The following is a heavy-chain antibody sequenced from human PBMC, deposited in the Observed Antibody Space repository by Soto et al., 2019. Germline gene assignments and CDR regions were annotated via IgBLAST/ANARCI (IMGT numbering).Heavy chain of an antibody. V-gene: IGHV4-61*01. CDR1: GGSVSSGNYY. Sequence: PSETLSLTCTVSGGSVSSGNYYWNWIRQSPGKGLEWIGYMYYSGSTNYNPSLKSRVTISVDTSKNQFSLKLSSVTAADTAVYYCASWYSSSWSNFDYWGKGTLGTVSS. CDR3: ASWYSSSWSNFDY. CDR2: MYYSGST. J-gene: IGHJ4*02. D-gene: IGHD6-13*01.